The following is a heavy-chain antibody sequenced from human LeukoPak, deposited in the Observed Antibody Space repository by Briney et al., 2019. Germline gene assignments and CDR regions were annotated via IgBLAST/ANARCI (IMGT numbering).Heavy chain of an antibody. Sequence: SETLSLTCTVSGGSIRSGSHYWAWIRQPPGKGLEWIGSIYYSGSTYHNPSLENRVTISIDTSKNHFSLKLSSLSAADTSVYYCAKRDDSGGNLVDLWGQGTLVTVS. V-gene: IGHV4-39*02. J-gene: IGHJ4*02. CDR2: IYYSGST. D-gene: IGHD3-22*01. CDR1: GGSIRSGSHY. CDR3: AKRDDSGGNLVDL.